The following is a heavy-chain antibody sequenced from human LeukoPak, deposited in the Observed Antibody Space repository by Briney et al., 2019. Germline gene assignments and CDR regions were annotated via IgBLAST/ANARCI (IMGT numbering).Heavy chain of an antibody. CDR3: ARGSLSGGDWFDP. V-gene: IGHV3-48*01. J-gene: IGHJ5*02. Sequence: GGSLRLSCAASGFTFSSYSMNWVRQAPGKGLEWVSYISSSSSTIYYADSVKGRFTISRDNAKNSLYLQMNSLRAEDTAVYYCARGSLSGGDWFDPWGQGTLVTVSS. D-gene: IGHD3-10*01. CDR1: GFTFSSYS. CDR2: ISSSSSTI.